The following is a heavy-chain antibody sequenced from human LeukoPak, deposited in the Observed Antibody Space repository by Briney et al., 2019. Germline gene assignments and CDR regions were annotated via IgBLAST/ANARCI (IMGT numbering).Heavy chain of an antibody. CDR1: GGSFGGYY. CDR3: ARGGLNYYGSGSYSDY. V-gene: IGHV4-34*01. D-gene: IGHD3-10*01. Sequence: SETLSLTCAVYGGSFGGYYWSWIRQPPGKGLERIGEINHSGSTNYNPSLKSRVTISVDTSKNQLSLKLSSVTAADTAVYYCARGGLNYYGSGSYSDYWGQGTLVTASS. CDR2: INHSGST. J-gene: IGHJ4*02.